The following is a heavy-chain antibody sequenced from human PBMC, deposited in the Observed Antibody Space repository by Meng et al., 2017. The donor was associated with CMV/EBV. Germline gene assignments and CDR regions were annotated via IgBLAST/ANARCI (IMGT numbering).Heavy chain of an antibody. CDR3: ARARLTMVVTPY. D-gene: IGHD4-23*01. CDR2: INPNSGGT. J-gene: IGHJ4*02. V-gene: IGHV1-2*02. Sequence: CKASGYPFTGYYMHWVRQAPGQGLEWMGWINPNSGGTNYAQKFQGRVTMTRDTPISTAYMELSRLRSDDTAVYYCARARLTMVVTPYWGQGTLVTVSS. CDR1: GYPFTGYY.